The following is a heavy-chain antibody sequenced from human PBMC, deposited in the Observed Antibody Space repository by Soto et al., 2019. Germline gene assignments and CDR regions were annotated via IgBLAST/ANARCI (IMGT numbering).Heavy chain of an antibody. V-gene: IGHV3-48*03. D-gene: IGHD2-15*01. CDR1: GFTFSSYE. Sequence: EVQLVESGGGLVQPGGSLRLSCAASGFTFSSYEMNWVRQAPGKGLEWVSYISSSGSTIYYADSVKGRFTISRDNAKNSLYLQMNSLRAEDTAVYYCARDDLSGYCSGGSCPNFDYWGQGTLVTVS. J-gene: IGHJ4*02. CDR3: ARDDLSGYCSGGSCPNFDY. CDR2: ISSSGSTI.